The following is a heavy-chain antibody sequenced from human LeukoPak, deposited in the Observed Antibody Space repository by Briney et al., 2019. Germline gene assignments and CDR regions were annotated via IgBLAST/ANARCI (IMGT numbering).Heavy chain of an antibody. J-gene: IGHJ2*01. D-gene: IGHD6-19*01. CDR3: ARPIYSSGWYAVHWYFDL. Sequence: GGSLRLSCAASGFTFSSYAMSWVRQAPGKGLEWVSAISGSGGSTYYADSVKGRFTISRDNSKNTLYLQMNSLRAEDTAVYYCARPIYSSGWYAVHWYFDLWGRGTLVTVSS. CDR1: GFTFSSYA. CDR2: ISGSGGST. V-gene: IGHV3-23*01.